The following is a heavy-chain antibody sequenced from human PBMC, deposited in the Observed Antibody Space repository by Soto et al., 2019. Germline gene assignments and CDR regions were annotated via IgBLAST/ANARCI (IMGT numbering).Heavy chain of an antibody. CDR3: AREPRGLERRGYDY. CDR2: IIPIFGTA. V-gene: IGHV1-69*05. Sequence: SVKVSCKASGGTFSSYAISWVRQAPGQGLEWMGGIIPIFGTANYAQKLQGRVTMTTDTSTSTAYMELRSLRSDDTAVYYCAREPRGLERRGYDYWGQGTLVTVSS. CDR1: GGTFSSYA. J-gene: IGHJ4*02. D-gene: IGHD1-1*01.